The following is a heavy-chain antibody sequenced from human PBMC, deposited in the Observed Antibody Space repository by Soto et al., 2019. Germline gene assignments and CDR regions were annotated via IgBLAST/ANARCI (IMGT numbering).Heavy chain of an antibody. CDR1: GFSLSNARIG. J-gene: IGHJ4*02. D-gene: IGHD3-10*01. CDR2: IFSNDEK. Sequence: ESGPTLVNPTETLTLTCTVSGFSLSNARIGVSWIRQPPGKALEWLAHIFSNDEKSYSTSLKSRLTISKDTSLQLNSVTPEDRAVYYCARDNGYYVFDYWGQGTLVTVS. V-gene: IGHV2-26*01. CDR3: YYVFDY.